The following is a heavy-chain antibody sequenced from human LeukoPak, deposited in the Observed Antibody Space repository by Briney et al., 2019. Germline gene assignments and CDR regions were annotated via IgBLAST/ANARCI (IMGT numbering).Heavy chain of an antibody. CDR3: VSDYDSSGYFDP. D-gene: IGHD3-22*01. V-gene: IGHV1-2*02. CDR1: GYTFTSYD. CDR2: INPNSGGT. J-gene: IGHJ5*02. Sequence: ATVKVSCKASGYTFTSYDINWVRQAPGQGLEWMGWINPNSGGTNYAQKFQGRVTMTRDTSISTAYMELSRLRSDDTAVYYCVSDYDSSGYFDPWGQGTLVTVSS.